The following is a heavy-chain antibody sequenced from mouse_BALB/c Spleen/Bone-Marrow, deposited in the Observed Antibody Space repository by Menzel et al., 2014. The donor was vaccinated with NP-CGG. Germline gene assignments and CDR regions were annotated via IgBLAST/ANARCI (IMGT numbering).Heavy chain of an antibody. CDR2: IWADGST. J-gene: IGHJ2*01. D-gene: IGHD1-2*01. CDR1: GFSLTSYG. Sequence: VNLVESGPGLVAPSQSLSITCTVSGFSLTSYGVHWVRQPPGKGLEWLGVIWADGSTNYNSDLMSRLSISKDNSKSQVFLKMNSLQTDDTAMYYCARSHYPYYFDYWGQGTTLTVSS. CDR3: ARSHYPYYFDY. V-gene: IGHV2-9*02.